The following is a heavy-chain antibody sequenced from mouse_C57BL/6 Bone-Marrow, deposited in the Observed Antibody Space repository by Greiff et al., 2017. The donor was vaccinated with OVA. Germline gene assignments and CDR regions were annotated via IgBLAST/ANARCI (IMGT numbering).Heavy chain of an antibody. Sequence: EVQLQQSGAELVRPGASVKLSCTASGFNIKDDYMHWVKQRPEQGLEWIGWIDPENGDTEYASKFQGKATITADTSSNTAYLQLSSLTSEDTAVYYCTTASNLKGYFDVWGTGTTVTVSS. V-gene: IGHV14-4*01. CDR1: GFNIKDDY. D-gene: IGHD2-5*01. CDR3: TTASNLKGYFDV. CDR2: IDPENGDT. J-gene: IGHJ1*03.